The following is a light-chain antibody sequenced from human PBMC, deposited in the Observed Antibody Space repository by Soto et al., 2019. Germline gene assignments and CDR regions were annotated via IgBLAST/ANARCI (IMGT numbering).Light chain of an antibody. V-gene: IGKV3-15*01. CDR3: HQYNLWPPWT. Sequence: EIVMTQSPATLSVSPGERATLSCRASHSVSNTLAWYQQKPGQAPRLLIYGASTRATGVPARFSGSGSGTELTLTISSLQSEDFAVYYCHQYNLWPPWTFGQGTKVDIK. CDR2: GAS. J-gene: IGKJ1*01. CDR1: HSVSNT.